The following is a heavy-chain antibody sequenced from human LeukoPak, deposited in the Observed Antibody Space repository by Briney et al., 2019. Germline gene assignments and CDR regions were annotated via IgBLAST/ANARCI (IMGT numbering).Heavy chain of an antibody. CDR1: GVSIANTFYY. J-gene: IGHJ4*02. Sequence: SQTLSLTCTVSGVSIANTFYYWNWLRQPAGKGLEWIGRIYTTGSTDYNPSLKSRVTITLDTARNQFSLKLSSVTAADTAVYYCARRQDGHDYWGQGTLVTVSS. CDR3: ARRQDGHDY. CDR2: IYTTGST. V-gene: IGHV4-61*02.